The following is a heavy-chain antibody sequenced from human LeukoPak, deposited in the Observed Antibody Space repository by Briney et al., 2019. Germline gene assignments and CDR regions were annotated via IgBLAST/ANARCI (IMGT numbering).Heavy chain of an antibody. Sequence: GGSLRLSCAASGFTFGSYGMHWVRQAPGKGLEWVAVISYDGSNKYYADSEKGRFTISRDNSKNTLYLQMNSLRAEDTAVYYCAKDRQDYGSGNMDVWGQGTTVTVSS. V-gene: IGHV3-30*18. CDR3: AKDRQDYGSGNMDV. J-gene: IGHJ6*02. CDR1: GFTFGSYG. D-gene: IGHD3-10*01. CDR2: ISYDGSNK.